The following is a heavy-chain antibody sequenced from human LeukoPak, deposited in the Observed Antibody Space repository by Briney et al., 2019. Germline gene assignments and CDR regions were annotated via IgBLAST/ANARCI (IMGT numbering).Heavy chain of an antibody. J-gene: IGHJ4*02. Sequence: GGSLRLSCAASGFSFSNYAMSWVRQAPGRGLEWVSGISGSGDNTYYADSVKGRFTVSRDNFKNTLYVQMKSLRAEDTAVYYCAKDFVVVPGNVNYFDYWGQGTLVTVSS. CDR3: AKDFVVVPGNVNYFDY. CDR1: GFSFSNYA. D-gene: IGHD2-21*02. CDR2: ISGSGDNT. V-gene: IGHV3-23*01.